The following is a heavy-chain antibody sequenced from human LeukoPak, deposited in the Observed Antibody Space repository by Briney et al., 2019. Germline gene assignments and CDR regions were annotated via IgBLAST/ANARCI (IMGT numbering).Heavy chain of an antibody. V-gene: IGHV3-11*01. CDR3: VRLKAGF. Sequence: GGSLRLSCAASGFTFSDYYMSWIRQAPGKGLEWVAYISSRSITIHYADSVRGRFTISRDNAKRSVYLQMNSLGAEDTAIYYCVRLKAGFWGQGTLVTVSS. CDR2: ISSRSITI. CDR1: GFTFSDYY. J-gene: IGHJ4*02.